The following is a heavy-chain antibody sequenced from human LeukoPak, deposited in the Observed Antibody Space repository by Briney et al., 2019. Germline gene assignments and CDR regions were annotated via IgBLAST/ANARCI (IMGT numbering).Heavy chain of an antibody. D-gene: IGHD3-22*01. CDR3: ARAPNGYYPLDY. V-gene: IGHV4-59*11. Sequence: SETLSLTCTVSGGSISTHFWTWTRQPPGMGLEWIGYIYYTGSTNYNPSLKGRVTISLDTSKNQFSLHLSFVTAADTAVYYCARAPNGYYPLDYWGQGTLVTVSS. CDR1: GGSISTHF. J-gene: IGHJ4*02. CDR2: IYYTGST.